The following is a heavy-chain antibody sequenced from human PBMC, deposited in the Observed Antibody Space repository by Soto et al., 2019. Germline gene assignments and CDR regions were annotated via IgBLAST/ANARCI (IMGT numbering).Heavy chain of an antibody. Sequence: SVKVSCKASGGTFSSYAISWVRQAPGQGLEWMGGIIPIFGTANYAQKFQGRVTITADESTSTAYMELSSLRSEDTAVYYCARGGPLAYCGGDCRDAFDIWGQGTMVTVSS. V-gene: IGHV1-69*13. J-gene: IGHJ3*02. D-gene: IGHD2-21*02. CDR3: ARGGPLAYCGGDCRDAFDI. CDR1: GGTFSSYA. CDR2: IIPIFGTA.